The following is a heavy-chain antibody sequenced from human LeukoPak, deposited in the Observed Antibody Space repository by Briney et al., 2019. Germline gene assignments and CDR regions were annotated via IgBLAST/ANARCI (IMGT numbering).Heavy chain of an antibody. CDR3: AKPRADIPATVFDS. D-gene: IGHD2-2*02. Sequence: PGGSLRLSCAASGFSFSSYGTHWVRQAPGKGLEWVAAITGNGVNTYYADSVKGRFTISSDPSKNTLFLQMHSLRADDTAVYYCAKPRADIPATVFDSWGQGALVTVSS. CDR1: GFSFSSYG. J-gene: IGHJ4*02. CDR2: ITGNGVNT. V-gene: IGHV3-NL1*01.